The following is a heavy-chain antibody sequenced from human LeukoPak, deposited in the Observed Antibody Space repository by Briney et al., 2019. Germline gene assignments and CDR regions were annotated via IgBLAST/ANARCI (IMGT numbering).Heavy chain of an antibody. Sequence: GGSLRLSCAASGFTFSSYAMHWVRQAPGKGLEGVAVISYDGSNKYYADSVKGRFTISRDNSKNTLYLQMNSLRAEDTAVYYCASPAPEGRGVLDAFDIWGQGTTVTVSS. CDR1: GFTFSSYA. V-gene: IGHV3-30*04. CDR3: ASPAPEGRGVLDAFDI. CDR2: ISYDGSNK. J-gene: IGHJ3*02. D-gene: IGHD3-10*01.